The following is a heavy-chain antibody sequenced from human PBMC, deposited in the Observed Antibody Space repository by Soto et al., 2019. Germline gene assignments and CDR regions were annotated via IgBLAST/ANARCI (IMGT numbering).Heavy chain of an antibody. CDR3: ARGARDCRTTSCHTPQGYFHYGLDV. Sequence: QVQLVQSGAEVKKPGASVTVSCKASRYTFTSFHIHWVREAPGQGLEWMGVINPSSGGTGYEQKFQGRVSMTRDTSTSTVYMVLSSLRSQDTAVYYCARGARDCRTTSCHTPQGYFHYGLDVWGQGTTVIVSS. J-gene: IGHJ6*02. CDR1: RYTFTSFH. CDR2: INPSSGGT. V-gene: IGHV1-46*01. D-gene: IGHD2-2*02.